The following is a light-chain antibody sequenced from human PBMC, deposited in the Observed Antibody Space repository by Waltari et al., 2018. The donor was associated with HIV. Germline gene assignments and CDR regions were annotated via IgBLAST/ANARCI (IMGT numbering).Light chain of an antibody. J-gene: IGKJ3*01. CDR3: QHYGTAPRT. Sequence: EIVMMQSPATLSVSPGERATLSCRASQSVTSSYLAWYQQKPGQAPRLLIFDASNRATGIPDRFSGSGSGTEFTLTIRRVEPEDFAVYYCQHYGTAPRTFGPGTKVEI. V-gene: IGKV3-20*01. CDR1: QSVTSSY. CDR2: DAS.